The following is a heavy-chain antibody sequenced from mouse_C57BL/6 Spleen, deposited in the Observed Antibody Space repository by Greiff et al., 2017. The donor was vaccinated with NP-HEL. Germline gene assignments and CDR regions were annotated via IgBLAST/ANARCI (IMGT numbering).Heavy chain of an antibody. J-gene: IGHJ4*01. V-gene: IGHV14-1*01. D-gene: IGHD1-1*01. Sequence: EVQLQQSGAELVRPGASVKLSCTASGFNIKDYYMHWVKQRPEQGLEWIGRIDPEDGDTEYAPKFQGKATMTADTSSNTAYLQLSSLTSEDTAVYYCTTLKGDYYGSSYNAMDYWGQGTSVTVSS. CDR1: GFNIKDYY. CDR3: TTLKGDYYGSSYNAMDY. CDR2: IDPEDGDT.